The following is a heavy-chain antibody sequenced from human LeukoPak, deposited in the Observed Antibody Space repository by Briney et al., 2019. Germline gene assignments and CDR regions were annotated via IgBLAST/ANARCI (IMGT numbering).Heavy chain of an antibody. D-gene: IGHD3-16*01. CDR2: IYSSGST. Sequence: SETLSLTCTVSGGSISSYYWSWIRQPPGKGLEWIGSIYSSGSTYYNPSLKSRVTISVDTSKNQFSLKLSSVTAADTAVYYCARHYGPWGQGTLVTVSS. CDR3: ARHYGP. CDR1: GGSISSYY. V-gene: IGHV4-59*05. J-gene: IGHJ5*02.